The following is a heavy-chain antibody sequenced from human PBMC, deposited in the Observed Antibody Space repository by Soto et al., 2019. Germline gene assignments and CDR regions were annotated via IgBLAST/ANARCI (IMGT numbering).Heavy chain of an antibody. V-gene: IGHV3-33*01. D-gene: IGHD6-13*01. J-gene: IGHJ6*02. CDR1: GFTFSSYG. CDR3: ARDAADPPPYYYYGMDV. Sequence: QVQLVESGGGVVQPGRSLRLSCAASGFTFSSYGMHWVRQAPGKGLEWVAVIWYDGSNKYYADSVKGRFTISRDNSKNTLYLQMNSLRAEDTAVYYCARDAADPPPYYYYGMDVWGQGTTVTVSS. CDR2: IWYDGSNK.